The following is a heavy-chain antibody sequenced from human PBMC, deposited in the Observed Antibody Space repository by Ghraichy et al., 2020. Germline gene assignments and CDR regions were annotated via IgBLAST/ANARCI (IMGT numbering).Heavy chain of an antibody. CDR2: IYYSGST. CDR3: ARGGRELQTIWYFDL. J-gene: IGHJ2*01. CDR1: GGSVSSGSYY. V-gene: IGHV4-61*01. D-gene: IGHD1-26*01. Sequence: SETLSLTCTVSGGSVSSGSYYWSWIRQPPGKGLEWIGHIYYSGSTNYNPSLKSRVTISVDTSKNQFSLKLSSVTAADTAVYYCARGGRELQTIWYFDLWGRGTLVTVSS.